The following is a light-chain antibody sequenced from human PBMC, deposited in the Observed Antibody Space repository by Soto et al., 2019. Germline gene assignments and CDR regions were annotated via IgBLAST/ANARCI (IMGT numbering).Light chain of an antibody. CDR3: QQFVESPYT. CDR2: DAS. V-gene: IGKV3-20*01. CDR1: ETVSRSY. Sequence: EIVLTQSPGTMSLSPGQRVTLSCRASETVSRSYLAWYQQTPGQAPRLLIYDASTRASGIPDRFSGSGSGTDFSLTISRLEPEDVAVYYCQQFVESPYTFGQGTKLEIK. J-gene: IGKJ2*01.